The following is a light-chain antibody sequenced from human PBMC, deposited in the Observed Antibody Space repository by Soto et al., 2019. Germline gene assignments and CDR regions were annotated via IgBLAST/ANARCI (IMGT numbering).Light chain of an antibody. CDR3: QQYNNWPPDRT. V-gene: IGKV3-15*01. J-gene: IGKJ1*01. CDR2: GAS. Sequence: EIVMTQSPAPLSVSPGERATLSCRASQCVGSNLAWYQQKPGQAPRLLIYGASTRATGIPARFSGSGSGTEFTLTISSLQSEDFAMYFCQQYNNWPPDRTFGQGTKVEIK. CDR1: QCVGSN.